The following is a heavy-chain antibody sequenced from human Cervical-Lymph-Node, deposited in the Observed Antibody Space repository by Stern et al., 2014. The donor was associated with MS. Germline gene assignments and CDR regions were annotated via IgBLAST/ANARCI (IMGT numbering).Heavy chain of an antibody. Sequence: QVQLVQSGAEVKEPGASVKVSCKASGYTFGSYYIHWVRQAPGQGLEWMGIINPYGGSITYAQKFQGRVTMTTDTPTSTVHMELSSLRSNDTAVYYCARGRYLDSPFDFWGQGTPVTASS. D-gene: IGHD3/OR15-3a*01. J-gene: IGHJ4*02. CDR2: INPYGGSI. CDR1: GYTFGSYY. V-gene: IGHV1-46*01. CDR3: ARGRYLDSPFDF.